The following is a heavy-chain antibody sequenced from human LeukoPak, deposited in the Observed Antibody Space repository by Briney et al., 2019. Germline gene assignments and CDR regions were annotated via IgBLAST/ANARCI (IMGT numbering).Heavy chain of an antibody. Sequence: GASVKASCKASGGTFSSYAISWVRQAPGQGLGWMGGIIPIFGTANYAQKFQGRVTITADESTSTAYMELSSLRSEDTAVYYCARVHARRPVLRYFDWLSNWLDPWGQGTLVTVSS. J-gene: IGHJ5*02. D-gene: IGHD3-9*01. CDR2: IIPIFGTA. CDR1: GGTFSSYA. V-gene: IGHV1-69*13. CDR3: ARVHARRPVLRYFDWLSNWLDP.